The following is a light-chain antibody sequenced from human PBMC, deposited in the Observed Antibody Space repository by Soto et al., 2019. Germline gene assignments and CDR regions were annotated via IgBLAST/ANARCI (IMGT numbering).Light chain of an antibody. CDR2: AAS. Sequence: EIVMTQSPATLSVSPGERATLSCRDSQCVSSNLAWYQQKPCQAPRLLIYAASTRATGIPARFSGSGSGAEFTLTISSLQSEDFAVYYCQQYNNWPPLTFGGGTKVDIK. V-gene: IGKV3-15*01. J-gene: IGKJ4*01. CDR3: QQYNNWPPLT. CDR1: QCVSSN.